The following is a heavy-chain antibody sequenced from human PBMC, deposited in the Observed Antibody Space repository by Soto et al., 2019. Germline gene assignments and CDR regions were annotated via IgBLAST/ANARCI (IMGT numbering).Heavy chain of an antibody. CDR2: INPSGGST. Sequence: SVKVSCKASGYTFISYYMYWVRQAPGQGLEWMGIINPSGGSTTYAQKFQGRVTMTRDTSTSTVYMELSNVRSEDTAAYYCARGRFDYHYGMDVWGQGTTVTVSS. V-gene: IGHV1-46*01. J-gene: IGHJ6*02. D-gene: IGHD3-3*01. CDR3: ARGRFDYHYGMDV. CDR1: GYTFISYY.